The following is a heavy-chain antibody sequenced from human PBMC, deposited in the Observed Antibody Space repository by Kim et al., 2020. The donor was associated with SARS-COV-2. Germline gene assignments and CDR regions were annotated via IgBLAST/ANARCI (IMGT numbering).Heavy chain of an antibody. V-gene: IGHV3-11*06. CDR3: ARGGFGLSPRQQLAPFDY. J-gene: IGHJ4*02. Sequence: KGRFTNSRENAKNSLYLQMNRLRAEDTAVYYCARGGFGLSPRQQLAPFDYWGQGTLVTVSS. D-gene: IGHD6-13*01.